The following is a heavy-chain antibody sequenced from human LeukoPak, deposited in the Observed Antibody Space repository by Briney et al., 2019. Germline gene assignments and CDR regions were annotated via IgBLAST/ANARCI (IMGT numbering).Heavy chain of an antibody. CDR3: ASRSTYYYGSGSYGGVFQH. V-gene: IGHV4-59*08. D-gene: IGHD3-10*01. CDR2: IYYSGST. J-gene: IGHJ1*01. CDR1: GGSISSYY. Sequence: SETLSLTCTVSGGSISSYYWSWTRQPPGKGLEWIGYIYYSGSTNYNPSLKSRVTISVDTSKNQFSLKLSSVTAADTAVYYCASRSTYYYGSGSYGGVFQHWGQGTLVTVSS.